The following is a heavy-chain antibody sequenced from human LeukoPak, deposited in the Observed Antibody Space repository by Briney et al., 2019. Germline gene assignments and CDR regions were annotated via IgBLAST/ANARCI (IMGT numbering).Heavy chain of an antibody. CDR2: INHSGST. CDR3: ARGVVAAIQSYDY. D-gene: IGHD2-15*01. V-gene: IGHV4-34*01. Sequence: PSETLSLTCAVYGGSFSGYYWSWIRQPPGKGLEWIGEINHSGSTNYNPSLKSRVTISVDTSKNQFSLKLSSVTAADTAVYYCARGVVAAIQSYDYWGQGTLVTVSS. J-gene: IGHJ4*02. CDR1: GGSFSGYY.